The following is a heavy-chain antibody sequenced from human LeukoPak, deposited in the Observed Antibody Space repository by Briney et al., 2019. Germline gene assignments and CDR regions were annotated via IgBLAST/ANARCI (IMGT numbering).Heavy chain of an antibody. CDR1: GFTFSSYS. V-gene: IGHV3-64*01. Sequence: GGSLRLSCAASGFTFSSYSMHWVRQAPAKGQEYVSAITSNGGRTYYANSVKGRFTISRDNSKNTLYLQMGSLRAEDMAVYYCARWGGRYPFDYWGQGTLVTVSS. D-gene: IGHD3-16*02. J-gene: IGHJ4*02. CDR2: ITSNGGRT. CDR3: ARWGGRYPFDY.